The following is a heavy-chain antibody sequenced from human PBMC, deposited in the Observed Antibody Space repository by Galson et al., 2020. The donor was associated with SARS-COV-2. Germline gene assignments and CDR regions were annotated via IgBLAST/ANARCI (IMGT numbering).Heavy chain of an antibody. CDR2: ISAYNGNT. Sequence: ASSLVSCKASAGITNTYTIIRVRQAPGPGPKGMGWISAYNGNTNYAQKPQGRVTMTTDKSTSTAYMELRSLRSDDTAVYYCARDSREQLALFFVGLYYGMDVWGQVTTVTVSS. V-gene: IGHV1-18*01. D-gene: IGHD6-6*01. CDR1: AGITNTYT. CDR3: ARDSREQLALFFVGLYYGMDV. J-gene: IGHJ6*02.